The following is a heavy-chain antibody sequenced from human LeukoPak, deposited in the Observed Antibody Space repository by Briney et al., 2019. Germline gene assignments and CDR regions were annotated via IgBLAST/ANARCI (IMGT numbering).Heavy chain of an antibody. CDR1: GYSISSGYY. D-gene: IGHD4-17*01. J-gene: IGHJ5*02. CDR3: ARCRHDDYGDQGWFDP. CDR2: IYHSGST. V-gene: IGHV4-38-2*02. Sequence: SETLSLTCTVSGYSISSGYYWGWIRQPPGKGLEWIGSIYHSGSTYYNPSLKSRVTISVDTSKNQFSLKLSSVTAADTAVYYCARCRHDDYGDQGWFDPWGQGTLVTVSS.